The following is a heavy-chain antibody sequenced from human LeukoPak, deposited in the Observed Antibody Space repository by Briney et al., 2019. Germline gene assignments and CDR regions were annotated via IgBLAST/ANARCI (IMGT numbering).Heavy chain of an antibody. D-gene: IGHD3-9*01. CDR3: AKVLDWSGFYYDILTGYPSHGMDV. V-gene: IGHV3-33*06. CDR2: IWYDGSNK. CDR1: GFSFSSYG. Sequence: GGSLRLSCAASGFSFSSYGMHWVRQAPGKGLEWVAVIWYDGSNKYYADSVKGRFTISRDNSKNTVYLQMNSLRAEDTAVYYCAKVLDWSGFYYDILTGYPSHGMDVWGQGTTVTVSS. J-gene: IGHJ6*02.